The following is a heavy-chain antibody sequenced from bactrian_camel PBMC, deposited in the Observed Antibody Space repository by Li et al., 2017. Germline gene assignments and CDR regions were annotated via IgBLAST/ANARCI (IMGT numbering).Heavy chain of an antibody. CDR3: AADLRVNERRCRAGNWGRPPWDRSLEV. CDR2: ISTGGGDT. D-gene: IGHD5*01. CDR1: GYTDSVNV. Sequence: HVQLVESGAGSVEAGGSVRLSCTASGYTDSVNVMGWWRQAAGKEREGVACISTGGGDTMYADAVKGRFTFSRDQTKNTITLVMNNLKPEDTGMYYCAADLRVNERRCRAGNWGRPPWDRSLEVWGQGTQVTVS. V-gene: IGHV3S54*01. J-gene: IGHJ2*01.